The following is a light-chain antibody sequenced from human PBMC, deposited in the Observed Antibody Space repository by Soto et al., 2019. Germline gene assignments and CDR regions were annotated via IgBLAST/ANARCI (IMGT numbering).Light chain of an antibody. CDR3: QQSYSTIT. CDR1: QSISSW. V-gene: IGKV1-39*01. CDR2: AAS. Sequence: DIQMTQSPSTLSASVGDIVTITCRASQSISSWLAWYQQKPGKAPKLLIYAASSLQSGVQSSFSGSGSGTDFTLTIRSLQPEDFATYYCQQSYSTITCGQGTRLEIK. J-gene: IGKJ5*01.